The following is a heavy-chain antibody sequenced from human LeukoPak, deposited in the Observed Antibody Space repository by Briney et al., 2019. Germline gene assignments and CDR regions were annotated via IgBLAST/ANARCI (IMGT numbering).Heavy chain of an antibody. J-gene: IGHJ4*02. CDR2: INPNSGET. Sequence: ASVKVSCKPSGYTFTGAYVHWVRQAPGQGLEWMGWINPNSGETKFTQKFQGRVTMTRDTSISTVYMDLGGLRSDDTAVYYCARVLFNSGYDYWGQGSLVTVSS. CDR3: ARVLFNSGYDY. V-gene: IGHV1-2*02. D-gene: IGHD3-9*01. CDR1: GYTFTGAY.